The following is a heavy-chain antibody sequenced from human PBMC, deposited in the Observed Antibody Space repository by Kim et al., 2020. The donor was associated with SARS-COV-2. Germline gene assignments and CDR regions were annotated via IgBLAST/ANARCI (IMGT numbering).Heavy chain of an antibody. Sequence: GGSLRLSCAASGFTFSSYAMSRVRQAPGKGLEWVSAISGSGGSTYYADSAKGRFTISRDNSKNTLYLQMDSLRAEDTAVYYCATNAGTVTTSLTSDWGQGTLVTVSA. CDR3: ATNAGTVTTSLTSD. D-gene: IGHD4-4*01. CDR1: GFTFSSYA. J-gene: IGHJ4*02. V-gene: IGHV3-23*01. CDR2: ISGSGGST.